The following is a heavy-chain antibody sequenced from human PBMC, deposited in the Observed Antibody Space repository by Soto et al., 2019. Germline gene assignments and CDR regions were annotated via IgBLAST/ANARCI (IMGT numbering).Heavy chain of an antibody. CDR2: IYYTGSA. V-gene: IGHV4-61*01. J-gene: IGHJ5*01. CDR1: GDSFTSGIQY. D-gene: IGHD3-22*01. Sequence: PSATRSLTCTGSGDSFTSGIQYWSWVRQSPGKGLEWIGWIYYTGSAKYDPSLASRVSFSVDTSKNLFALRLTSVTAADTAVYYCARVSYYDSSDYTVTANFDSRA. CDR3: ARVSYYDSSDYTVTANFDS.